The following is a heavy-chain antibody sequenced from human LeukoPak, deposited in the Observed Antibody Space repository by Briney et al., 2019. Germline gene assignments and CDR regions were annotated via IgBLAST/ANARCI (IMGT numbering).Heavy chain of an antibody. CDR1: GFTFSNYA. J-gene: IGHJ4*02. CDR2: ISYDGSSK. D-gene: IGHD1-7*01. Sequence: GGSLRLSCAASGFTFSNYAMHWVRQAPGKGLEWVAIISYDGSSKYYADSVKGRFTISRDNSKNTLYLQMNSLGPEDTAMYYCAKVRVIFNWNYAYYFDYWGQGTLVTVSS. CDR3: AKVRVIFNWNYAYYFDY. V-gene: IGHV3-30*18.